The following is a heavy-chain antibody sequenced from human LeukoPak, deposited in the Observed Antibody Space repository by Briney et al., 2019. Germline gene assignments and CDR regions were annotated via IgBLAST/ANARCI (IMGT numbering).Heavy chain of an antibody. Sequence: GGSLRLSCAASGFTFSSYSMNWVRQAPGKGLEWVSSISSSSSYIYYADSVKGRFTISRDNAKNSLYLQMNSLRAEDTAVYYCARDKGGRRDGYKDWGQGTLVTVSS. CDR2: ISSSSSYI. J-gene: IGHJ4*02. V-gene: IGHV3-21*01. CDR1: GFTFSSYS. D-gene: IGHD5-24*01. CDR3: ARDKGGRRDGYKD.